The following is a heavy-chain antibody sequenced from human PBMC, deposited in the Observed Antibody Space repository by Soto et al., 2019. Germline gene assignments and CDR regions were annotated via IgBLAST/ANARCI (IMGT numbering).Heavy chain of an antibody. J-gene: IGHJ4*02. Sequence: PSETLSLTCTVSGGSISSSSYYWGWIRQPPGKGLEWIGSIYYSGSTYYNPSLKSRVTISVDTSKNQFSLKLSSVTAADTAVYYCARTGRPPVDYWGQGTLVTVSS. CDR2: IYYSGST. CDR1: GGSISSSSYY. D-gene: IGHD3-10*01. CDR3: ARTGRPPVDY. V-gene: IGHV4-39*01.